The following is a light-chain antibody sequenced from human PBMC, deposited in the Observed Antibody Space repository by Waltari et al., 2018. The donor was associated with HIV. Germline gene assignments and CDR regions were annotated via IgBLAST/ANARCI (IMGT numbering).Light chain of an antibody. Sequence: QSVLTQPPSVSGAPGQRVTIPCTGRSSNSGAGYDVHWFQPLPGTAPKLLIYGNTNRPSGVPDRFSGSKSGTSASLAITGLQAEDEGDYYCQSYDSGLSAYVFGTGTKVTVL. J-gene: IGLJ1*01. CDR3: QSYDSGLSAYV. CDR2: GNT. V-gene: IGLV1-40*01. CDR1: SSNSGAGYD.